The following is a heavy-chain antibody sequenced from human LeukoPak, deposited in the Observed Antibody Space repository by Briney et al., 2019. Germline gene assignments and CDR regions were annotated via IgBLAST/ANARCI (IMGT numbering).Heavy chain of an antibody. CDR1: GFTFRSYE. Sequence: LTLSCEDSGFTFRSYEMNWIRQPPGKGLEWIASVYHSGTSNYNPSLRSRVSISADTSKNQFSLRVDSVTAADTALYYCARDRSGHIYGRFDSWGPGALVTVSS. D-gene: IGHD5-18*01. CDR3: ARDRSGHIYGRFDS. CDR2: VYHSGTS. V-gene: IGHV4-59*01. J-gene: IGHJ4*02.